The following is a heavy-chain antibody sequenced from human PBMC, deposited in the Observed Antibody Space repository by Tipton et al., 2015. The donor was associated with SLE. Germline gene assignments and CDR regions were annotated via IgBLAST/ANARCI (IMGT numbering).Heavy chain of an antibody. CDR3: AGAWQGYCSGGTCYVLDY. J-gene: IGHJ4*02. CDR2: IYNSETT. CDR1: GGSISSHY. D-gene: IGHD2-15*01. Sequence: TLSLTCTVSGGSISSHYWSWIRQAPGKGLEWIGYIYNSETTSYNPSPKSRVTISLDTAKNQFSLKLRSVTAADTAVYYCAGAWQGYCSGGTCYVLDYWGQGTLVTVSS. V-gene: IGHV4-59*11.